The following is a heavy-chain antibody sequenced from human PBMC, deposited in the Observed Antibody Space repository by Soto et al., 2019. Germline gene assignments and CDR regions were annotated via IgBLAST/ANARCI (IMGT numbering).Heavy chain of an antibody. V-gene: IGHV3-30-3*01. CDR3: ARDLALFGPRGGDAFDI. J-gene: IGHJ3*02. CDR1: GFTFSSYA. CDR2: ISYDGSNK. D-gene: IGHD3-3*01. Sequence: QVQLVESGGGVVQPGRSLRLSCAASGFTFSSYAMHWVRQAPGKGLEWVAVISYDGSNKYYADSVKGRFTISRDNSKNTLYLQMNSLRAEDTAVYYCARDLALFGPRGGDAFDIWGQGTMVTVSS.